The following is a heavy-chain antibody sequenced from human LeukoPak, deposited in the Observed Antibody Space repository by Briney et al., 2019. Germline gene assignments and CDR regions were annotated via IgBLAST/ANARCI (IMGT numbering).Heavy chain of an antibody. Sequence: GRSLRLSCAASGFTFTNYAMNWVRQAPGKGLEWVSGISGNGVSTYYADSMKGRFNVSRDKSSNTLYLQMNSLRVDDTAVYYCARAYGDYQFGMDVWGQGTTVIVSS. V-gene: IGHV3-23*01. CDR3: ARAYGDYQFGMDV. CDR2: ISGNGVST. J-gene: IGHJ6*02. CDR1: GFTFTNYA. D-gene: IGHD4/OR15-4a*01.